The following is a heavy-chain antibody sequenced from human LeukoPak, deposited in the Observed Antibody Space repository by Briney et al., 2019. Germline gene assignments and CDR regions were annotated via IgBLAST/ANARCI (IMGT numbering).Heavy chain of an antibody. CDR2: IYSGGST. D-gene: IGHD4-17*01. CDR3: AREDYGRSRYYYGMDV. V-gene: IGHV3-66*01. J-gene: IGHJ6*02. CDR1: GFTVSSNY. Sequence: GGSLRLSCAASGFTVSSNYMSWVRQAPGKGLGWVSVIYSGGSTYYADSVKGRFTISRDNSKNTLYLQMNSLRAEDTAVYYCAREDYGRSRYYYGMDVWGQGTTVTVSS.